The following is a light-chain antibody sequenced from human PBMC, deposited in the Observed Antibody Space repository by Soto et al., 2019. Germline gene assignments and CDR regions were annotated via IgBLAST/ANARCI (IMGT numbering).Light chain of an antibody. CDR1: SSDLGSYNL. J-gene: IGLJ1*01. CDR3: YSYAGSSTFV. V-gene: IGLV2-23*01. Sequence: QSVLAQPASVSGSPGQSITLSCTGTSSDLGSYNLVSWYQQHPGKAPKLMIYEGSKRPSGVSYRFSGSKSGNTASLTISGLQTEDEADYYCYSYAGSSTFVFGTGTRSPS. CDR2: EGS.